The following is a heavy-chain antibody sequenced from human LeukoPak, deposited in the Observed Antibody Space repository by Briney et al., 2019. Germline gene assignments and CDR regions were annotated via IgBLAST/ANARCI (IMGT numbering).Heavy chain of an antibody. CDR3: ARASFQRWLQLGGD. CDR2: NSSSSGTI. D-gene: IGHD5-24*01. J-gene: IGHJ4*02. V-gene: IGHV3-48*02. Sequence: GGSLRLSCAASGFTFSTYSMNWVRQAPGKGLEWVSYNSSSSGTIYYADSVKGRFTISRDNAKNSLYLQMNSLRDEDTAVYYCARASFQRWLQLGGDWGQGTLVTVSS. CDR1: GFTFSTYS.